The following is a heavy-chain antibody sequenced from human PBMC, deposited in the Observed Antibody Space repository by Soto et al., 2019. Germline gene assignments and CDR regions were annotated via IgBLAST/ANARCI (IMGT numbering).Heavy chain of an antibody. CDR1: GSDFRSYG. CDR2: IRANDESI. J-gene: IGHJ3*02. Sequence: PGGSLRLSCVASGSDFRSYGMNWVRQAPGKGLEWVSNIRANDESIYYADSVKGRVSVSRDNAKNSLFLEMNSLRVDDTAVYYCARETLRDAIDIWGQGTMVTVSS. CDR3: ARETLRDAIDI. V-gene: IGHV3-48*03.